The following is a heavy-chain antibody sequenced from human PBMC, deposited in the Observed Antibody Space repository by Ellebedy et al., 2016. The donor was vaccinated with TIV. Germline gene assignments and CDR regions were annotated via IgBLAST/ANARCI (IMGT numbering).Heavy chain of an antibody. CDR3: ARDPVGVGPAFDV. J-gene: IGHJ3*01. Sequence: PGGSLRLSCVASGFTFSNYAMNWVRQAPGKGLEWVSTVVGSSGSTYYADSVQGRFTVSRDNPKNTLYLQMNSLRAEDTAIYFCARDPVGVGPAFDVWGQGTMVTVSS. CDR1: GFTFSNYA. D-gene: IGHD4-23*01. CDR2: VVGSSGST. V-gene: IGHV3-23*01.